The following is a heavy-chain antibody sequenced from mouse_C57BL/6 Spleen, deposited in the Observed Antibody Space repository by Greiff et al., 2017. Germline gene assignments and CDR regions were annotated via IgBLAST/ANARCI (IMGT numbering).Heavy chain of an antibody. V-gene: IGHV2-2*01. J-gene: IGHJ2*01. D-gene: IGHD1-1*01. CDR3: ARNAHGNYGSSYVYFDY. Sequence: QVQLKESGPGLVQPSQSLSITCTVSGFSLTSYGVHWVRQSPGKGLEWLGVIWSGGSTDYNAAFISRLSISKDNSKSQVFFKMNSLQADDTAIYYCARNAHGNYGSSYVYFDYWGQGTTLTVSS. CDR1: GFSLTSYG. CDR2: IWSGGST.